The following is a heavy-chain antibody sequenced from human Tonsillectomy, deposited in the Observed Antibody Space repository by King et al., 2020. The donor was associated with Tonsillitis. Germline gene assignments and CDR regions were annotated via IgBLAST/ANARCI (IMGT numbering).Heavy chain of an antibody. CDR2: SKPNRGGT. Sequence: QLVQSGAEVKKPGASVKVSCKASGYTFTDYYMHWVRQAPGQGLEWMGWSKPNRGGTNYAQKFQGRVTMTRDTSISTAYMELSRLRSDDTAVYYCARAPDQAMYLAVVVTAIYFDPWGQGTLVTVSS. V-gene: IGHV1-2*02. D-gene: IGHD2-21*02. CDR3: ARAPDQAMYLAVVVTAIYFDP. J-gene: IGHJ4*02. CDR1: GYTFTDYY.